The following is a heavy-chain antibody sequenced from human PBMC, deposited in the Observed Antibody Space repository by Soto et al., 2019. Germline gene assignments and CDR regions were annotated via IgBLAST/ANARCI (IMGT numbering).Heavy chain of an antibody. CDR1: GGSFSGYY. J-gene: IGHJ5*02. CDR2: INHSGST. V-gene: IGHV4-34*01. D-gene: IGHD5-12*01. CDR3: ARRRYSGYVNWFDP. Sequence: SETLSVTCAVYGGSFSGYYWSWIRQPPGKGLEWIGEINHSGSTNYNPSLKSRVTISVDTSKNQFSLKLSSVTAADTAVYYCARRRYSGYVNWFDPWGQGTLVTVSS.